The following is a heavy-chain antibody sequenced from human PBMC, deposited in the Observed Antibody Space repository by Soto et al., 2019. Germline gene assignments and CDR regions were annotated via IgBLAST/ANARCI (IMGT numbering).Heavy chain of an antibody. CDR3: AKGSASGRPYYFDY. D-gene: IGHD2-21*01. V-gene: IGHV3-23*01. CDR1: GFTFSDYV. CDR2: ITGSGGDT. J-gene: IGHJ4*02. Sequence: PGGSLRLSCAASGFTFSDYVMSWVRQAPGKGLEWVSAITGSGGDTYYADSVKGRFTISRDHSKNTLYLQMSSLRAEDTALYYCAKGSASGRPYYFDYWGQGTLVTVSS.